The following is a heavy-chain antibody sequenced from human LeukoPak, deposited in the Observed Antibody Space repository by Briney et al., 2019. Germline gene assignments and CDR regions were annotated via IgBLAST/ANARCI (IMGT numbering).Heavy chain of an antibody. CDR3: ASAITMIVDDAFDI. J-gene: IGHJ3*02. D-gene: IGHD3-22*01. CDR2: ISSSSSYI. V-gene: IGHV3-21*01. CDR1: GFTFSSYS. Sequence: EGSLRLSCAASGFTFSSYSMNWVRQAPGKGLEWASSISSSSSYIYYADSVKGRFTISRDNAKNSLYLQMNSLRAEDTAVYYCASAITMIVDDAFDIWGQGTMVTVSS.